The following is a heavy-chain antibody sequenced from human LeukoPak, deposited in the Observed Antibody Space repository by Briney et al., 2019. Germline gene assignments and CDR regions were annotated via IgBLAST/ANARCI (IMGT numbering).Heavy chain of an antibody. V-gene: IGHV3-23*01. CDR3: AREGEKGDGYNHGFDY. CDR1: GFTFSSYA. J-gene: IGHJ4*02. CDR2: VRKVGTT. D-gene: IGHD5-24*01. Sequence: GGSLRLSCVASGFTFSSYAMSWIRQAPGKGLEWVAVVRKVGTTVYIDSVKGRFTISRDTSKNTLNLQMNSLRAEDTAVYYCAREGEKGDGYNHGFDYWGQGTLVTVSS.